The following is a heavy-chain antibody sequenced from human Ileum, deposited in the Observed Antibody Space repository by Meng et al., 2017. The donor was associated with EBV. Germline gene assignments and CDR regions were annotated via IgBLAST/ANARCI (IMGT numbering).Heavy chain of an antibody. CDR2: IYWNDDK. Sequence: HTTFKVSGPELVKPTRTLPLTRSFSGFSLTSRGVGVGWIRQPPGKALEWLALIYWNDDKRYSPSLKSRLTVTRDTSKNQVVLTLTNVDPVDTATYYCARRPGSPSSRFDYWGQGTLVTVSS. CDR1: GFSLTSRGVG. V-gene: IGHV2-5*01. J-gene: IGHJ4*02. D-gene: IGHD6-6*01. CDR3: ARRPGSPSSRFDY.